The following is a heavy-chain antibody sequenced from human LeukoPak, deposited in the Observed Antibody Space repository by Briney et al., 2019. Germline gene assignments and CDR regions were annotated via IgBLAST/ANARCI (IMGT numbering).Heavy chain of an antibody. CDR3: ARWGAMENYDSSGYYYTDAFDI. CDR1: GYTFTSYH. V-gene: IGHV1-8*01. Sequence: GASVKVSCKASGYTFTSYHINWVRQATGQGLEWMGWMNPNSGNTGYAQKFQGRVTMTRNTSISTAYMELSSLRSEDTAVYYCARWGAMENYDSSGYYYTDAFDIWGQGTMVTVSS. J-gene: IGHJ3*02. D-gene: IGHD3-22*01. CDR2: MNPNSGNT.